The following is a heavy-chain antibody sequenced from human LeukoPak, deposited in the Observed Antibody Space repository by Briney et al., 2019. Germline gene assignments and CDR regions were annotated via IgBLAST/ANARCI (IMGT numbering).Heavy chain of an antibody. CDR3: ARDVNGAFTRSWFDP. CDR2: TYYRSKWYH. Sequence: SQTLSLTCAISGDSVSSNNAAWVWIRQSPSRGLEWLGRTYYRSKWYHDYAVSVKSRISFNPDTSKNQFFLQLNSDTPEDTAVYYCARDVNGAFTRSWFDPWGQGTRVTVS. D-gene: IGHD4-17*01. CDR1: GDSVSSNNAA. V-gene: IGHV6-1*01. J-gene: IGHJ5*02.